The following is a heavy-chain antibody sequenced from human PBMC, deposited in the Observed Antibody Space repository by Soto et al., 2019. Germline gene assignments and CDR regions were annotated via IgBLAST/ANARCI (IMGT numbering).Heavy chain of an antibody. Sequence: EVQLLESGGGLVQPGGSLRLSCAASGVRISSYAMSWVRQAPGKGLEWVSFISGSGDRTYYADSVKGRFTNSRDNSKITVFLQIHSLRAEDTAVYYSAQAAPEDFLDAFDIWGQGTMVTGSS. CDR2: ISGSGDRT. J-gene: IGHJ3*02. V-gene: IGHV3-23*01. D-gene: IGHD3-3*01. CDR1: GVRISSYA. CDR3: AQAAPEDFLDAFDI.